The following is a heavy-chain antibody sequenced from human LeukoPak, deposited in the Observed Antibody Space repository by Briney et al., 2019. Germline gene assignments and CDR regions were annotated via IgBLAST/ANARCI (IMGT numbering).Heavy chain of an antibody. V-gene: IGHV4-59*11. D-gene: IGHD3-10*01. J-gene: IGHJ6*03. CDR1: GGPIRIHY. CDR3: ARGLGYYYMDV. Sequence: SEPLSLTCSVWGGPIRIHYWRWMPDPRGEGRVGIGYIHYSRSTNYNPSLKSRVTISVDTSKTQFSLKLSSVTAADPAVYYCARGLGYYYMDVWGKGTPSPSL. CDR2: IHYSRST.